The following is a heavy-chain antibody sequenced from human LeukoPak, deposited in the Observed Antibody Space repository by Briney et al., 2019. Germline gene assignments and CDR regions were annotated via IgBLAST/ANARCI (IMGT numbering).Heavy chain of an antibody. CDR2: IGGSGGWI. Sequence: GGSLRLSCAASGFSFSNYAMSWVRQAPGKGLEWVSVIGGSGGWIHYTDSVKGRFTISRDNSNSILYLQMNSLRAEDTAVYFCAKDPTGYSIKWGQGTLFTVSS. J-gene: IGHJ4*02. CDR1: GFSFSNYA. CDR3: AKDPTGYSIK. V-gene: IGHV3-23*01. D-gene: IGHD6-13*01.